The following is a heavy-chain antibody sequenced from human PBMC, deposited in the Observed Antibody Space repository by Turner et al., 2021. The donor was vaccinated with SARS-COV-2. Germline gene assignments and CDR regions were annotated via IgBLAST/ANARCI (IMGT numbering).Heavy chain of an antibody. V-gene: IGHV3-53*02. CDR2: IYSGGST. D-gene: IGHD2-2*01. Sequence: EVQPVATGGGLLQPGGSLRLTCAASWFVVSSNSMNWVRQAPGKVLEWSSVIYSGGSTYYAASVKGRFTISRDSSKNTLYLQMNSLRAEDTAVYYWTRPFGTAVVPHSWGQGTTVTVSS. J-gene: IGHJ6*02. CDR1: WFVVSSNS. CDR3: TRPFGTAVVPHS.